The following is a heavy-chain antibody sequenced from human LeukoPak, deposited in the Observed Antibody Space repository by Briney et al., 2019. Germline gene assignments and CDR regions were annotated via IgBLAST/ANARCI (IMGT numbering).Heavy chain of an antibody. CDR2: IQQDGSEK. J-gene: IGHJ4*02. CDR3: ARSPPRYFN. D-gene: IGHD1-26*01. V-gene: IGHV3-7*05. CDR1: GFTFSSYW. Sequence: PGRSLRLSCAASGFTFSSYWMIWVRPAPGKGLEWVANIQQDGSEKYYVDSVKGRFTISRDNAKNSLYLQMNSLRAEDTAVYYCARSPPRYFNWGQGTLVTVSS.